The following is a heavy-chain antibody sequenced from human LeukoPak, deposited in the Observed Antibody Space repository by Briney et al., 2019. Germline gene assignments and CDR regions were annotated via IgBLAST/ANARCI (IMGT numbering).Heavy chain of an antibody. CDR2: IRSKAYGGTT. D-gene: IGHD3-10*01. CDR1: GFTFGDYA. J-gene: IGHJ4*02. V-gene: IGHV3-49*04. CDR3: TRVVAWFGELPYFDY. Sequence: GRSLRLSCTASGFTFGDYAMSWVRQAPGKGLEWVGFIRSKAYGGTTEYAASVKGRFTISRDDSNSIAYLQMNSLKTEDTAVYYCTRVVAWFGELPYFDYWGQGTLVTVSS.